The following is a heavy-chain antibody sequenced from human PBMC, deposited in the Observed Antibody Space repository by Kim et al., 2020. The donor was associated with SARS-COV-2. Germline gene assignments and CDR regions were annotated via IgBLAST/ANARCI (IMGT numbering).Heavy chain of an antibody. V-gene: IGHV3-53*01. CDR1: GFTVSSNY. CDR2: IYSGGST. J-gene: IGHJ4*02. CDR3: ARGIYSNRYSSGWYYFDY. D-gene: IGHD6-19*01. Sequence: GGSLRLSCAASGFTVSSNYMSWVRQAPGKGLEWVSVIYSGGSTYYADSVKGRFTISRDNSKNTLYLQMNSLRAEDTAVYYCARGIYSNRYSSGWYYFDYWGQGTLVTISS.